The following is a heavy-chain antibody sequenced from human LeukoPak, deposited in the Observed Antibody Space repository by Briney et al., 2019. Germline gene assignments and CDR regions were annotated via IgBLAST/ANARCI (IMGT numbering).Heavy chain of an antibody. CDR1: GFTFSSYA. CDR2: ISGSGGST. D-gene: IGHD4-23*01. J-gene: IGHJ4*02. V-gene: IGHV3-23*01. Sequence: GGSLRLSCAASGFTFSSYAISWVRQAPGKGLEWVSAISGSGGSTYYADSVKGRFTISRDNSKNMLYLQMNSLRAEDTAVYYCAKDRIATVVTPYDYWGQGTLVTVSS. CDR3: AKDRIATVVTPYDY.